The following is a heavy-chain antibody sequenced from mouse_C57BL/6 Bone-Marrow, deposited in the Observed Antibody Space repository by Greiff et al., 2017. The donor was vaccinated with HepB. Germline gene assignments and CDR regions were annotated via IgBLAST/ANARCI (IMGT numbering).Heavy chain of an antibody. J-gene: IGHJ1*03. V-gene: IGHV14-4*01. Sequence: EVQLQQSGAELVRPGASVKLSCTASGFNIKDDYMHWVKQRPEQGLEWIGWIDPENGDTEYASKFQGKATITADTSSNTAYLQLSSLTSEDTAVYYCTFYYYGSRGYFDVWRTGTTVTVSS. D-gene: IGHD1-1*01. CDR1: GFNIKDDY. CDR3: TFYYYGSRGYFDV. CDR2: IDPENGDT.